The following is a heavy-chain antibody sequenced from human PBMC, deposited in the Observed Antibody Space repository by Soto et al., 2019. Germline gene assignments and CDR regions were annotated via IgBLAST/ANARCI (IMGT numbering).Heavy chain of an antibody. CDR2: IYYSGST. D-gene: IGHD6-6*01. V-gene: IGHV4-30-4*01. CDR3: ARFIIAARRGGWFDP. CDR1: GGSISSGDYY. J-gene: IGHJ5*02. Sequence: QVQLQESGPGLVKPSQTLSLTCTVSGGSISSGDYYWSWIRQPPGKGLEWIGYIYYSGSTYYNPSLKSRVTISVDTSKNQFSLKLSSVTAADTAVYYCARFIIAARRGGWFDPWGQGTLVTVSS.